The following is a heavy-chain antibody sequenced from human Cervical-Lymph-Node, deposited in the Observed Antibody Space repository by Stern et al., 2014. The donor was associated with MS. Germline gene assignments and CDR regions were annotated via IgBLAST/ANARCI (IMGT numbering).Heavy chain of an antibody. CDR1: GFTFSSYG. V-gene: IGHV3-30*18. CDR3: VKRGITEVRGVRLGDY. CDR2: ISYDGRDT. D-gene: IGHD3-10*01. Sequence: VPLVPSGGGVVQPGRPLRLTCTASGFTFSSYGMHWVRQAPGKGLEWVSVISYDGRDTYYAESVKGRFTISRDNSKNTLYLEMRSLRPEDTAVYYCVKRGITEVRGVRLGDYWGPGTLVIVSS. J-gene: IGHJ4*02.